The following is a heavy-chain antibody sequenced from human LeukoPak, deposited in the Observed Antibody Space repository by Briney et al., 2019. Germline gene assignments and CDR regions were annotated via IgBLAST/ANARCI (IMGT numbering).Heavy chain of an antibody. Sequence: PGGSLRLSCAASGFTFSNALMTWVRQAPGKGLEWVGRIYRNADGGTTDYAAPVKGRFTISRDDSKNTLYLQMNSLKTEDTAVYYCTTDSYCSTTTCYASSNYYYGLDAWGQGTSVTVSS. CDR3: TTDSYCSTTTCYASSNYYYGLDA. CDR1: GFTFSNAL. V-gene: IGHV3-15*05. J-gene: IGHJ6*02. CDR2: IYRNADGGTT. D-gene: IGHD2-2*01.